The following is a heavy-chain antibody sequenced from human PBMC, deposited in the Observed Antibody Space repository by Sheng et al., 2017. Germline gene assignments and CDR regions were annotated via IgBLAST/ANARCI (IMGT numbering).Heavy chain of an antibody. D-gene: IGHD3-10*01. CDR3: ARDHEGRPFDD. J-gene: IGHJ4*02. Sequence: EVQLVESGGGLIQPGWSLRLSCAASGFTVSDNHMSWVRQAPGMGLEWLSLIHTNGNTYYTDSVKGRFTISRDISKNTLYLQMNSLRAEDTALYYCARDHEGRPFDDWGQGTLVTVSS. CDR1: GFTVSDNH. CDR2: IHTNGNT. V-gene: IGHV3-53*01.